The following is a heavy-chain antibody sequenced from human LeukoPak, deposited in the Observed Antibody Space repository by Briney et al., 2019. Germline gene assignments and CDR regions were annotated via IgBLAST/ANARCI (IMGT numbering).Heavy chain of an antibody. CDR3: ARDFGDHYIWFDP. D-gene: IGHD4-17*01. J-gene: IGHJ5*02. V-gene: IGHV4-39*07. Sequence: SETLSLTCTVAGGSISDSTYYWGWIRQPPGKGLEWIGSIYYSGTTYYSPSLKSRVTISVDTSKNQFSLKLSSVTAADTAVYYCARDFGDHYIWFDPWGQGTLVTVSS. CDR2: IYYSGTT. CDR1: GGSISDSTYY.